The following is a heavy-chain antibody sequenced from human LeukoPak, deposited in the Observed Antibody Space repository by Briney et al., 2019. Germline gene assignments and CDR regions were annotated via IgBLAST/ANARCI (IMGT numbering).Heavy chain of an antibody. J-gene: IGHJ4*02. V-gene: IGHV5-51*01. D-gene: IGHD5-12*01. CDR3: ATRAGYSGYDFHY. CDR1: GYSFTSYW. CDR2: INPGNSDT. Sequence: GESLKISCKGSGYSFTSYWIGWVRQMPGKGLEWMGIINPGNSDTRYSPSFQGQVTISADKSISTAYLQWSSLKASDTAMYYCATRAGYSGYDFHYWGQGTLVTVFS.